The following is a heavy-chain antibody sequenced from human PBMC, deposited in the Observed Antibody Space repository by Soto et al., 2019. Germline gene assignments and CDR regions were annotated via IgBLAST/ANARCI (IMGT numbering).Heavy chain of an antibody. Sequence: EVQLVESGGGLVQPGGSLRLSCAASGLTVSTNPMSWVRQAPGKGLEWVSVIYTGGGTHYADSVKGRYTISRDNSKNTVNLQMNSLRPDGTAVYYCARDGSGHWGQGTLVTVSS. CDR1: GLTVSTNP. V-gene: IGHV3-66*01. CDR2: IYTGGGT. J-gene: IGHJ4*02. CDR3: ARDGSGH.